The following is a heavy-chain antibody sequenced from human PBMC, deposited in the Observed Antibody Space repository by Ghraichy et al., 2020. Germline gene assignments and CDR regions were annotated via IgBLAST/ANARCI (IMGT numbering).Heavy chain of an antibody. CDR1: GFPFSDYD. CDR3: ARGRGDGYNLDY. CDR2: IGTPGDT. J-gene: IGHJ4*02. Sequence: LSLTCAASGFPFSDYDLHWVRQATGKSLEWVSTIGTPGDTYYSDSVKGRFTISRENAKNSFYLPMNSLRVGDTAVDYCARGRGDGYNLDYWGQGSLVTVSS. V-gene: IGHV3-13*01. D-gene: IGHD5-24*01.